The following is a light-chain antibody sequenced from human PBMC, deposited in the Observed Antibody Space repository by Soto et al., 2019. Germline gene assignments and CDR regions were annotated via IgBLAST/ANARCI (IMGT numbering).Light chain of an antibody. CDR3: MQALQTPLT. Sequence: DIVMTQSPLSLPVTPGEPASISCRSSQSLLHINGYNYLDWYLQKSGQSPQLLIYLGSNRASGVPDRFSGSGSGTDFTLKISRVEAEDVGVYYCMQALQTPLTFGQGTKVEIK. CDR2: LGS. J-gene: IGKJ1*01. V-gene: IGKV2-28*01. CDR1: QSLLHINGYNY.